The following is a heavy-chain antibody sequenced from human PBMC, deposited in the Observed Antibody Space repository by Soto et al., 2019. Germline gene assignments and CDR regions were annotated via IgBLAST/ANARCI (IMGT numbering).Heavy chain of an antibody. J-gene: IGHJ3*02. V-gene: IGHV1-8*01. Sequence: ASVKVSCKASGYTFTSYDINWVRQATGQGLEWMGWMNPNSGNTGYAQKFQGRVTMTRNTSISTAYMELSSLRSEDTAVYYCASGLSSSWYADDAFDIWGQGTMVTVSS. CDR1: GYTFTSYD. D-gene: IGHD6-13*01. CDR3: ASGLSSSWYADDAFDI. CDR2: MNPNSGNT.